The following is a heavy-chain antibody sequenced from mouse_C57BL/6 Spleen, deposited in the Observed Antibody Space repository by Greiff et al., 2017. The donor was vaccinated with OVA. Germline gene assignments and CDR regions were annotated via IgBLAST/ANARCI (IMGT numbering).Heavy chain of an antibody. Sequence: EVQLQQSGPELVKPGASVKISCKASGYTFTDYYMNWVKQSHGKSLEWIGDINPNNGGTSYNQKFKGKATLTVDKSSSTAYMELRSLTSEDSAVYYCANGYLRLDYWGQGTSVTVSS. V-gene: IGHV1-26*01. J-gene: IGHJ4*01. CDR1: GYTFTDYY. CDR2: INPNNGGT. CDR3: ANGYLRLDY. D-gene: IGHD2-2*01.